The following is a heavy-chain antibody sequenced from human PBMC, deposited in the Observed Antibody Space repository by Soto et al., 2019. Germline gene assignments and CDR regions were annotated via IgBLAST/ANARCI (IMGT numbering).Heavy chain of an antibody. CDR2: VIPVFKTA. CDR3: ARGIKYGDYSRWFDP. CDR1: GGTLSNSP. Sequence: GASVKVSCKYSGGTLSNSPISWVRQAPGQGLEWVGGVIPVFKTANYAQKFQGRVTMTRDTSMSTAYMELSSLQSEDTAVYYCARGIKYGDYSRWFDPWGPGTLVTVSS. D-gene: IGHD4-17*01. V-gene: IGHV1-69*05. J-gene: IGHJ5*02.